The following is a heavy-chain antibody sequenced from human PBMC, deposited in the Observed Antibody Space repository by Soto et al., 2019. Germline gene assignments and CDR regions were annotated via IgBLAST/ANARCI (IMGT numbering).Heavy chain of an antibody. D-gene: IGHD2-2*01. J-gene: IGHJ6*03. CDR2: ISAYNGNT. V-gene: IGHV1-18*01. Sequence: ASVKVSCKASGYTFTSYGISWVRQAPGQGLEWMGWISAYNGNTNYAQKLQGRVTMTTDTSTSTAYMELRSLRSDDTAAYYCGRESKLAPAGPPSYYTVMTFWRKGTTVTASS. CDR1: GYTFTSYG. CDR3: GRESKLAPAGPPSYYTVMTF.